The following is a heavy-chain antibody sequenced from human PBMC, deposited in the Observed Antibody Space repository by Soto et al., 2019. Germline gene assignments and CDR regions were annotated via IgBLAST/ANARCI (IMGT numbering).Heavy chain of an antibody. Sequence: VASVKVSCKVSRYTLTELSMHWVRQAPGKGLEWMGGFDPEDGETIYAQKFQGRVTMTEDTSTDTAYMELSSLRSEDTAVYYCATDPVRGWYRGAFDIWGQGTMVTVSS. V-gene: IGHV1-24*01. J-gene: IGHJ3*02. CDR1: RYTLTELS. CDR2: FDPEDGET. CDR3: ATDPVRGWYRGAFDI. D-gene: IGHD6-19*01.